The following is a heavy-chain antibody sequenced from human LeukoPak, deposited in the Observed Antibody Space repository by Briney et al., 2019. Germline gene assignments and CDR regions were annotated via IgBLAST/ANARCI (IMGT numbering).Heavy chain of an antibody. Sequence: SQTLSLTCTVSGGSISSGSYYWSWIQQPAGKGLEWIGRIYTSGSTNYNPSLKSRVTISVDTSKNQFSLKLSSVTAADTAVYYCARSSLMAVAGTVYMDVWGKGTTVTVSS. CDR3: ARSSLMAVAGTVYMDV. J-gene: IGHJ6*03. D-gene: IGHD6-19*01. CDR1: GGSISSGSYY. V-gene: IGHV4-61*02. CDR2: IYTSGST.